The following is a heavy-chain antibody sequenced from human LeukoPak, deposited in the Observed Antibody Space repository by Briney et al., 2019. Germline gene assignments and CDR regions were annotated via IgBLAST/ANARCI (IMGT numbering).Heavy chain of an antibody. CDR2: ISYDGSNK. D-gene: IGHD6-19*01. Sequence: GGSLRLSCAASGFTFTNYVIHWVRQAPGKGLEWVAVISYDGSNKYYADSVKGRFTISRDNSNNMLYLQMTSLRAEDTAVYYCAKGTSTYSSGSFDYWAGEPWSPSPQ. CDR1: GFTFTNYV. V-gene: IGHV3-30-3*01. CDR3: AKGTSTYSSGSFDY. J-gene: IGHJ4*02.